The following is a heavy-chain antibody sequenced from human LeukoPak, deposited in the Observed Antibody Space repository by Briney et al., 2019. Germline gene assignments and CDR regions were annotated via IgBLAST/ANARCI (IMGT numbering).Heavy chain of an antibody. J-gene: IGHJ4*02. V-gene: IGHV1-46*01. D-gene: IGHD3-9*01. Sequence: ASVKVSCKASGYTFITYYMHWVRQAPGQGLEWMGIINPSGGSTTYAQKFQGRVTMTMDTSTRTVYMELSSPRSEDTAVYYCAKGDLLTGYSAPVGDYWGQGTLVTVSS. CDR2: INPSGGST. CDR3: AKGDLLTGYSAPVGDY. CDR1: GYTFITYY.